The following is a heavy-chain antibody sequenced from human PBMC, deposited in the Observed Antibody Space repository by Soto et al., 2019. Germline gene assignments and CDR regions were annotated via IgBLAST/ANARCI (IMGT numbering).Heavy chain of an antibody. CDR1: GGSISSNSYY. V-gene: IGHV4-39*01. Sequence: QLQLQESGPGLVKPSETLSLACTVSGGSISSNSYYWDWIHQPPGKGLEWIGSMYYSGATYHNPYLQSRVTISVDTSKNQFSLHLSSVTAADTAVYYCARHAAYDSVWGKSDGSDYWGQGTLVTVSS. D-gene: IGHD3-16*01. J-gene: IGHJ4*02. CDR2: MYYSGAT. CDR3: ARHAAYDSVWGKSDGSDY.